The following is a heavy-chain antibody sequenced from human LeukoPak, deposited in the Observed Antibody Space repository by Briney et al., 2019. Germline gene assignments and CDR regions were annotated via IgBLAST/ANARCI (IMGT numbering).Heavy chain of an antibody. D-gene: IGHD3-3*01. CDR1: GFTFSSYS. CDR3: ARDGPTRFLEWLPNPSFDY. CDR2: ISSSSSTI. V-gene: IGHV3-48*01. J-gene: IGHJ4*02. Sequence: GGSLRLSCAASGFTFSSYSMNWVRQAPGKGLEWVSYISSSSSTIYYADSVKGRFTISRDNAKNSLYLQMNSLRAEDTAVYYCARDGPTRFLEWLPNPSFDYWGQGTLVTVSS.